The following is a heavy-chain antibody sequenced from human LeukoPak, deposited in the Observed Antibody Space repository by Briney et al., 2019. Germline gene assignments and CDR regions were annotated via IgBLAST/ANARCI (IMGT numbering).Heavy chain of an antibody. D-gene: IGHD3-10*01. J-gene: IGHJ5*02. CDR1: GYSFTSYW. Sequence: PGESLRISCKGSGYSFTSYWISWVRQMPGKGLEWMGRIDPSDSYTNYSPSFQGHVTISADKSISTAYLQWSSLKASDTAMYYRARAGSGKKDNNWFDPWGQGTLVTVSS. CDR2: IDPSDSYT. CDR3: ARAGSGKKDNNWFDP. V-gene: IGHV5-10-1*01.